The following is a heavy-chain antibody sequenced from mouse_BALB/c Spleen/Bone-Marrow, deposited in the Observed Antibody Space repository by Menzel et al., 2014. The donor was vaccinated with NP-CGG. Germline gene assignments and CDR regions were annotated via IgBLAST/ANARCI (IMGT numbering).Heavy chain of an antibody. CDR2: INPGSGGI. J-gene: IGHJ3*01. V-gene: IGHV1-54*01. CDR1: GYAFTNYL. Sequence: QVQLQQPGAELVRPGTSVTVSCKASGYAFTNYLIEWVKLRPGQGLEWIGVINPGSGGINYNEKFRVKATLTADKSSSIVYMQLSSLTSDDSAVYFCARELGRGFAYWGQGTLVTVSA. CDR3: ARELGRGFAY. D-gene: IGHD4-1*01.